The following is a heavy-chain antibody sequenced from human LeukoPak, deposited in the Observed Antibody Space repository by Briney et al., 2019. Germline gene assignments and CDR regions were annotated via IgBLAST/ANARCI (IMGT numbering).Heavy chain of an antibody. J-gene: IGHJ5*02. V-gene: IGHV3-23*01. CDR2: IGGSGSST. CDR1: GFTFSSYG. Sequence: GGSLRLSCAASGFTFSSYGMSWVRQAPGKGLEWVSGIGGSGSSTYYTDSVKGRFTISRDNSKNTLFLQMNSLRDDDTAVYYCVRGVGVSRFNYFDPWGQGTLVIVSS. D-gene: IGHD6-13*01. CDR3: VRGVGVSRFNYFDP.